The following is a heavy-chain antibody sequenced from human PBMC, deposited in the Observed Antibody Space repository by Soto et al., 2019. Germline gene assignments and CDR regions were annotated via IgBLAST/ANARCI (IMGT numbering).Heavy chain of an antibody. Sequence: PGGSLRLSCAASGFTFSSYAMHWVRQAPGKGLEWVAVISYDGSNKYYADSVKGRFTISRDNSKNTLYLQMNSLRAEDTAVYYCERDPAGYCNNGVCFIRYGMDVWGQGTTVTVSS. D-gene: IGHD2-8*01. CDR2: ISYDGSNK. CDR3: ERDPAGYCNNGVCFIRYGMDV. CDR1: GFTFSSYA. V-gene: IGHV3-30-3*01. J-gene: IGHJ6*02.